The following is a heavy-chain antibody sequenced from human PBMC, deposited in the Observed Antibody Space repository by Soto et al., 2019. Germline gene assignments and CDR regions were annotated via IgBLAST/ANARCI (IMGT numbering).Heavy chain of an antibody. CDR3: ARGGGYCTPTSCAIDS. V-gene: IGHV3-23*01. Sequence: PVGSVRLSCVASRFSFSSYEMSWVRQAAGKGLEWVSRVSLTGDRTNYAGSVKGRFTVSRDNFKNTLYLEMDSLRPEDTAIYYCARGGGYCTPTSCAIDSWGRGTPVTVSS. D-gene: IGHD2-8*01. J-gene: IGHJ4*02. CDR2: VSLTGDRT. CDR1: RFSFSSYE.